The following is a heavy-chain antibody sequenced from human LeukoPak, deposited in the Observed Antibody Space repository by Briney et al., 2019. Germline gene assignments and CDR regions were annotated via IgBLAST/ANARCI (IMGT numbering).Heavy chain of an antibody. Sequence: GRSLRLSCAASGFTFSSYGMRWVRQAPGKGLEWVAGIWYGGSNKYYAASAKGRFTISRDNSKNTMHLQMSSLRAEDTAVYYCAKEKALNYYDSSGYGYWGQGTLVTVSS. CDR3: AKEKALNYYDSSGYGY. D-gene: IGHD3-22*01. J-gene: IGHJ4*02. CDR2: IWYGGSNK. V-gene: IGHV3-33*06. CDR1: GFTFSSYG.